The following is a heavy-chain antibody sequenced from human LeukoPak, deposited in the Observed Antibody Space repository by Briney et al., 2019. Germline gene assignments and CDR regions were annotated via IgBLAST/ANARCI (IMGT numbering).Heavy chain of an antibody. D-gene: IGHD2-2*01. CDR1: GGSISSSSYY. CDR2: IYYSGST. J-gene: IGHJ3*02. Sequence: PSETLSLTCTVSGGSISSSSYYWGWIRQPPGKGLERIGSIYYSGSTYYNPSLKSRVTISVDTSKNQFSLKLSSVTAADTAVYYCARHLIYCSSTSCSSKHAFDIWGQGTMVTVSS. CDR3: ARHLIYCSSTSCSSKHAFDI. V-gene: IGHV4-39*01.